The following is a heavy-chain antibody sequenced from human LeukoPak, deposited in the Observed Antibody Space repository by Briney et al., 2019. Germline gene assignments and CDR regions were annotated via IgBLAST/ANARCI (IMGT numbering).Heavy chain of an antibody. Sequence: ASVKVSCKVSGYTLTELSMHWVRQAPGKGLEWMGGFDPEDGKTIYAQKFQGRVTITRDTSASTAYMELSSLRSEDTAVYYCARDYYDSSGYYYEGYYFDYWGQGTLVTVSS. CDR3: ARDYYDSSGYYYEGYYFDY. J-gene: IGHJ4*02. CDR1: GYTLTELS. CDR2: FDPEDGKT. D-gene: IGHD3-22*01. V-gene: IGHV1-24*01.